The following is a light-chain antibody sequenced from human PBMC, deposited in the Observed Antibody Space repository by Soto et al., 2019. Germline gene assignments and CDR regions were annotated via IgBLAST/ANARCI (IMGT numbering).Light chain of an antibody. J-gene: IGLJ1*01. CDR1: SSDVGEYKY. Sequence: QSALTQPPSASGSPGQSVTISCTGSSSDVGEYKYVSWYQQHPGKAPKLIIYEVSNRPSGVSNRFSGSKFGNTASLTISGLQAEDEADYYCSSYTSSSTENVFGTGTKV. V-gene: IGLV2-14*01. CDR3: SSYTSSSTENV. CDR2: EVS.